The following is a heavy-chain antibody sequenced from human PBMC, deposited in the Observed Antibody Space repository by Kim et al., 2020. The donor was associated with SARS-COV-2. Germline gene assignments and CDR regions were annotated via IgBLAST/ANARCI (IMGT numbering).Heavy chain of an antibody. CDR3: ARARVYRY. V-gene: IGHV4-34*01. J-gene: IGHJ4*02. Sequence: HSGSTNYNPSLKSRVTISVDTSKNQFSLKLSSVTAADTAVYYCARARVYRYWGQGTLVTVSS. CDR2: HSGST. D-gene: IGHD3-16*02.